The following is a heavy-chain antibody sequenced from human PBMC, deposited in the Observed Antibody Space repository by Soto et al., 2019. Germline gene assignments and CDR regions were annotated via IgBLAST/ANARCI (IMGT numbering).Heavy chain of an antibody. V-gene: IGHV3-7*01. J-gene: IGHJ4*02. Sequence: GGSLRLSCAASGFTFSSYGMHWVRQAPGKGLEWVANIKQDGSETYYVDSLRGRFTISRDNAKNSVYLQMNSLRVDDTAVYFCAGESVAVPAYFWGQGTLVTVSS. D-gene: IGHD6-19*01. CDR2: IKQDGSET. CDR3: AGESVAVPAYF. CDR1: GFTFSSYG.